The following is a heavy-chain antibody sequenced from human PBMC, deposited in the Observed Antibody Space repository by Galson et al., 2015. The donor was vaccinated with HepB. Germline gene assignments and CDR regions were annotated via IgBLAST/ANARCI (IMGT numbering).Heavy chain of an antibody. Sequence: SLRLSCAASGFNFGDHAMHWVRQVPGKGLELVSAISWNSGGVGYADSVRGRFTISRDNAGNSVSLQMNSLRVEDTALYYCARDIGPLTMTRGYLASWGQGTLVTITS. CDR1: GFNFGDHA. CDR2: ISWNSGGV. D-gene: IGHD3-10*01. V-gene: IGHV3-9*01. J-gene: IGHJ1*01. CDR3: ARDIGPLTMTRGYLAS.